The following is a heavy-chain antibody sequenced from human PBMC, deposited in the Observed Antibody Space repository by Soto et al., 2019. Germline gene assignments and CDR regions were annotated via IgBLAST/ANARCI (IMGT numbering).Heavy chain of an antibody. Sequence: PGVSLRLSCSASGFTFSSYAMHWVRQAPGKGLDYVSAISSNGGSTYYADSVKGRFTISRDNSKNTLYLQMSSLRAEDTAVYYCVKWGSSGGIAARPDSYYYYGMDVWGQGTTVTVSS. D-gene: IGHD6-6*01. J-gene: IGHJ6*02. CDR1: GFTFSSYA. CDR3: VKWGSSGGIAARPDSYYYYGMDV. CDR2: ISSNGGST. V-gene: IGHV3-64D*06.